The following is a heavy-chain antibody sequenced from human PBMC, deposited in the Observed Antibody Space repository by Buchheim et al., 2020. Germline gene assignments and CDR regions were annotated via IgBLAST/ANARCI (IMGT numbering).Heavy chain of an antibody. CDR1: GFTFSSYA. J-gene: IGHJ6*02. CDR2: ISGTGGST. Sequence: EVQLLESGGGLVQPGGSLRLSCAASGFTFSSYAMSWVRQAPGTGLEWVSAISGTGGSTYYADSVKGRYTISTDNSNHTLYLPMNSLRAEDTAVYYCAKALFTMTLGSGMDVWGQGTT. D-gene: IGHD3-22*01. CDR3: AKALFTMTLGSGMDV. V-gene: IGHV3-23*01.